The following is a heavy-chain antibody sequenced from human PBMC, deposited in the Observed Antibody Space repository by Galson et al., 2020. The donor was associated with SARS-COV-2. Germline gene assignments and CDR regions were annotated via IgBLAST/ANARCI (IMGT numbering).Heavy chain of an antibody. D-gene: IGHD3-22*01. Sequence: GESLKISCSASGFSFNDYAMTWVRQSPGKWLEWVATMNGGGGKTFYADSLRCRITVYRHNFQSTLYLQISSLRAEDTAVYYCAKDSHPYYYDSSGYNPNYFDSWGQGTLVTVSS. CDR2: MNGGGGKT. V-gene: IGHV3-23*01. J-gene: IGHJ4*02. CDR3: AKDSHPYYYDSSGYNPNYFDS. CDR1: GFSFNDYA.